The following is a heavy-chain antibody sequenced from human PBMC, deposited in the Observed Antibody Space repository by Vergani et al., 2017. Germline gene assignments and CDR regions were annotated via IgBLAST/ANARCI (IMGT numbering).Heavy chain of an antibody. Sequence: QVQLQESGPGLVKPSETLSLTCSVSGGSMSGYYWSWIRQPPGKELEWIGYMYHSGSTNYNPSLETRVTISGDTSKNQFSLKLNSVTAADTAVYYCGRVADFYGLGSRLLDLWGQGILVTVYS. CDR1: GGSMSGYY. J-gene: IGHJ5*02. D-gene: IGHD3-10*01. CDR3: GRVADFYGLGSRLLDL. V-gene: IGHV4-59*01. CDR2: MYHSGST.